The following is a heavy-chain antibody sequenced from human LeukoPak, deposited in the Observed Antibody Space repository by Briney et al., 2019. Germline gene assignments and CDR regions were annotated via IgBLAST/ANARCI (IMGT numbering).Heavy chain of an antibody. CDR2: MNTNDGGI. CDR1: GSGFTGYH. Sequence: ASVKVSCKASGSGFTGYHMHWVRQAPGQGLEWMAWMNTNDGGIRYAQRLQGRVTVTRDTSISTAYMELTGLKSDDTATYYCVGEAAGGFDRWGQGTPVTVSS. CDR3: VGEAAGGFDR. D-gene: IGHD6-25*01. V-gene: IGHV1-2*02. J-gene: IGHJ5*02.